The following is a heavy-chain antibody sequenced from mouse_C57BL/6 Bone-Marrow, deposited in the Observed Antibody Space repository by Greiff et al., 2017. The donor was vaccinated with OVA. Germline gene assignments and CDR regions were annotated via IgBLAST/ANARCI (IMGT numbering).Heavy chain of an antibody. J-gene: IGHJ4*01. Sequence: VQLKESGAELVRPGASVKLSCTASGFNIKDDYMHWVKQRPEQGLEWIGWIDPENGDTEYASKFQGKATITADTSSNTAYLQLSSLTSEDTAVYYCTTVYRGAMDYWGQGTSVTVSS. D-gene: IGHD1-3*01. CDR2: IDPENGDT. V-gene: IGHV14-4*01. CDR3: TTVYRGAMDY. CDR1: GFNIKDDY.